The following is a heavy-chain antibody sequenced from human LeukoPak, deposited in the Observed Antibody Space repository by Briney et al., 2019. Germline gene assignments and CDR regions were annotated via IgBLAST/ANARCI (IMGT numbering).Heavy chain of an antibody. CDR3: ARGRDKGGRYFDY. CDR2: IYYSGST. V-gene: IGHV4-39*01. Sequence: SETLSLTCTVSGGSISSSSYYWGWIRQPPGKGLEWIGSIYYSGSTYYNPSLKSRVTISVDTSKNRFSLKLSSVTAADTAVYYCARGRDKGGRYFDYWGQGTLVTVSS. J-gene: IGHJ4*02. D-gene: IGHD3-16*01. CDR1: GGSISSSSYY.